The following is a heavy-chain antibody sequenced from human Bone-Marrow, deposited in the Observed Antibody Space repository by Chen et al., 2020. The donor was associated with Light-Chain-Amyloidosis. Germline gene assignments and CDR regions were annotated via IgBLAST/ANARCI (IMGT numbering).Heavy chain of an antibody. J-gene: IGHJ4*02. D-gene: IGHD5-12*01. V-gene: IGHV5-51*01. Sequence: EVQLEQPGPEVKKRGESLKISCKGSGYTFPNYWIGWVRQMPGKGLEWRGVIYPDDSDARYSPSFEGQVTISADKSITTAYLQWRSLKASDTAMYYCARRRDGYNFDYWGQGTLVTVSS. CDR3: ARRRDGYNFDY. CDR2: IYPDDSDA. CDR1: GYTFPNYW.